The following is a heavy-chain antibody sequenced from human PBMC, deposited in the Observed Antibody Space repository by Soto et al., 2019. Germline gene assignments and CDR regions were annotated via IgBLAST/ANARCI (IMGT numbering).Heavy chain of an antibody. J-gene: IGHJ6*03. CDR2: IYPGDSDT. V-gene: IGHV5-51*01. CDR1: LYTFTSYW. D-gene: IGHD3-3*01. Sequence: GEALRISCKDSLYTFTSYWIGWVRQMPGKGREWMGIIYPGDSDTRYSPSFQGQVTISTAKSISTAYLQWSSLKASDTAMYYCARRDGLWSGYTYYYYMDVWGKGTTVTVSS. CDR3: ARRDGLWSGYTYYYYMDV.